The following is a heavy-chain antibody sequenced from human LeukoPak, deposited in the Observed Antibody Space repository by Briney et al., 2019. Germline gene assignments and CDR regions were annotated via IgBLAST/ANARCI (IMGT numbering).Heavy chain of an antibody. Sequence: GGSLRLSCTASGFTFSVAWMTWVRQAPGEGLEWVAVISYDGSNKYYADSVKGRFTISRDNSKNTLYLQMNSLRAEDTAVYYCARGGASYYYGMDVWGKGTTVTVSS. CDR3: ARGGASYYYGMDV. CDR1: GFTFSVAW. D-gene: IGHD3-16*01. J-gene: IGHJ6*04. CDR2: ISYDGSNK. V-gene: IGHV3-30*03.